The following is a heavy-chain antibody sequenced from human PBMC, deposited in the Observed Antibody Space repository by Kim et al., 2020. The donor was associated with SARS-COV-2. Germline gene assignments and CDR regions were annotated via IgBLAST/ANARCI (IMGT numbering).Heavy chain of an antibody. CDR3: ARGRFVFYYMDV. CDR1: GYTFTSYD. D-gene: IGHD3-10*01. V-gene: IGHV1-8*01. Sequence: ASVKVSCKASGYTFTSYDINWVRQATGQGLEWMGWMNPNSGNTGYAQKFQGRVTMTRNTSITTAYMELSSLRSEDTAVYYCARGRFVFYYMDVWGKGTTVTVSS. CDR2: MNPNSGNT. J-gene: IGHJ6*03.